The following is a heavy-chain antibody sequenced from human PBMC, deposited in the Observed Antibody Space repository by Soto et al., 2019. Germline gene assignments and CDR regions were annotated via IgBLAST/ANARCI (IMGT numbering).Heavy chain of an antibody. CDR2: IYYSGST. CDR1: GGSVSSGSYY. D-gene: IGHD3-10*01. CDR3: ARATMVRGVSYGMDV. V-gene: IGHV4-61*01. J-gene: IGHJ6*02. Sequence: SETLSLTCTVSGGSVSSGSYYWSWIRQPPGKGLEWIGYIYYSGSTNYNPSLKSRVTISVDTSKNQFSLKLSSVTAADTAVYYCARATMVRGVSYGMDVWGQGTTVTVSS.